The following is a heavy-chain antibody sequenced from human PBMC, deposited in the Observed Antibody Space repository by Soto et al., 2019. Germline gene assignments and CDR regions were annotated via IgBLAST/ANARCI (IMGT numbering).Heavy chain of an antibody. J-gene: IGHJ6*02. V-gene: IGHV1-3*01. D-gene: IGHD2-2*01. CDR1: GYTFTSYA. Sequence: QVQLVQSGAEVKKPGASVKVSCKASGYTFTSYAMHWVRQAPGQRLEWMGWINAGNGNTKYSQKFQGRVTITRDTSASTAYMELSSLRSEDTAVYYCARVDCSSTSCSHHYYYYGMDVWGQGTTVTVSS. CDR3: ARVDCSSTSCSHHYYYYGMDV. CDR2: INAGNGNT.